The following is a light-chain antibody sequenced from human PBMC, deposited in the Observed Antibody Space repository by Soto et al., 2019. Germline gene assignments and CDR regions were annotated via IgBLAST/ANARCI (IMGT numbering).Light chain of an antibody. CDR2: ENN. J-gene: IGLJ3*02. V-gene: IGLV1-51*02. CDR1: SSNIGSKY. CDR3: GTCDSSLSAWV. Sequence: QSVLTQPPSVSAAPRQKVTISCSGSSSNIGSKYVSWYQQFPGTAPKLLIYENNKRPSGIPDRFSGSKSGTSATLGITGLQTGDEADYYCGTCDSSLSAWVFGGGTKLTVL.